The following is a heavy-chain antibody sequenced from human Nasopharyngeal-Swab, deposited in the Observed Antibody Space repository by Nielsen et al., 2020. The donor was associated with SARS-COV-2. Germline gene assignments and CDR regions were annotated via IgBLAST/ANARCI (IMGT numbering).Heavy chain of an antibody. CDR3: ARVRTGIWDY. V-gene: IGHV4-4*02. Sequence: WIRQPPGKGPEWIGEIYHSGSTNYNPSLKSRVTISVDKSKNQFSLKLSSVTAADTAVYYCARVRTGIWDYWGQGTLVTVSS. CDR2: IYHSGST. J-gene: IGHJ4*02. D-gene: IGHD1-14*01.